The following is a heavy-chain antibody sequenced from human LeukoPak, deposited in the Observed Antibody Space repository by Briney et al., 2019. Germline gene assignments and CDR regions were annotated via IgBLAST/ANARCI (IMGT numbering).Heavy chain of an antibody. D-gene: IGHD1-1*01. CDR2: ISSNGGST. CDR1: GFTFSSYA. Sequence: GGSLRLSCSASGFTFSSYAMHWVRQAPGKGLEYVSAISSNGGSTYYADSAKGRFTISRDNSKNTLYLQMSSLRAEDTAVYYCVKDLNWNDVGYWGQGTLVTVSS. CDR3: VKDLNWNDVGY. V-gene: IGHV3-64D*09. J-gene: IGHJ4*02.